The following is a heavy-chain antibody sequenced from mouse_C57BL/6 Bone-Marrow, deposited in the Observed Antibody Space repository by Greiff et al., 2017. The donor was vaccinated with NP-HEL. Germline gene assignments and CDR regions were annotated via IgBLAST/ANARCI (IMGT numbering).Heavy chain of an antibody. D-gene: IGHD2-2*01. CDR2: IWSGGST. J-gene: IGHJ3*01. Sequence: QVQLQQSGPGLVQPSQSLSITCTVSGFSLTSYGVHWVRQSPGKGLEWLGVIWSGGSTDYNAAFISRLSISKDNSKSQVFFKMNSLQADDTAIYYCAREGVTTGAWFAYWGQGTLVTVSA. V-gene: IGHV2-2*01. CDR3: AREGVTTGAWFAY. CDR1: GFSLTSYG.